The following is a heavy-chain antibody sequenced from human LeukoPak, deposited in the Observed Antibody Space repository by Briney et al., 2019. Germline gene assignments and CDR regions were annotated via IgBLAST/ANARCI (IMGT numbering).Heavy chain of an antibody. Sequence: GGSLRLSCAASGFTFSSYWMHWVRQAPGKGLVWVSRINVDGSNTIYADSVKGRFTSSRDNAKNTLYLQMNSLRAEDTAVYYCARDHRNAFDIWGQGTMVTVSS. CDR3: ARDHRNAFDI. J-gene: IGHJ3*02. V-gene: IGHV3-74*01. CDR1: GFTFSSYW. CDR2: INVDGSNT.